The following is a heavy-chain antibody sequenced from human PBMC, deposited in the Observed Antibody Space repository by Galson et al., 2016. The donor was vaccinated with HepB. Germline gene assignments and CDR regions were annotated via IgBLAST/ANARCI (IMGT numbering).Heavy chain of an antibody. CDR3: GKHGGFDY. J-gene: IGHJ4*02. CDR2: ISNDGSNY. D-gene: IGHD3-16*01. Sequence: SLRLSCAASGFIFSTYAMHWVRQAPGKGLEWVAIISNDGSNYYSADSVEGRFTISRDNSKNTLYLYMNNLTAGDTAIYYCGKHGGFDYWGQGALVTVSS. CDR1: GFIFSTYA. V-gene: IGHV3-30-3*01.